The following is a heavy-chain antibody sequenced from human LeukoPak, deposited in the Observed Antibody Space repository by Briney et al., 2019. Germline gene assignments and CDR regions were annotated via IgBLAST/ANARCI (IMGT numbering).Heavy chain of an antibody. V-gene: IGHV1-18*01. Sequence: GASVKVSCKASDYTFTSDGISWVRQAPGQVLEWMGWISVYNGNTNYAQKFQGRVTMTTDTSTSTAYMELRSLRSDDTAVYYCARDRGLYYDFWSGYSSDYYYGMDVWGQGTTVTVSS. CDR1: DYTFTSDG. CDR3: ARDRGLYYDFWSGYSSDYYYGMDV. D-gene: IGHD3-3*01. J-gene: IGHJ6*02. CDR2: ISVYNGNT.